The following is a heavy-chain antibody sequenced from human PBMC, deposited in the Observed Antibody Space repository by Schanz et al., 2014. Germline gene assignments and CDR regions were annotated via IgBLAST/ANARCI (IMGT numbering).Heavy chain of an antibody. CDR3: ARDGYSVVVISPTESFDI. CDR2: ISDSGTYT. J-gene: IGHJ3*02. D-gene: IGHD2-21*01. Sequence: EVQLVESGGGLVPPGGSLRLSCAASGITFSSHSFNWIRQAPGKGLEWLSYISDSGTYTNYADSVKGRFTISRDNSRNTLYLQMNSLRAEDTAVYYCARDGYSVVVISPTESFDIWGQGTMVTVSP. CDR1: GITFSSHS. V-gene: IGHV3-48*01.